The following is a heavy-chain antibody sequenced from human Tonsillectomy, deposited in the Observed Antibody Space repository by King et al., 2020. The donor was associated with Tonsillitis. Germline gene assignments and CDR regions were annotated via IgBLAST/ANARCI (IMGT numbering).Heavy chain of an antibody. CDR2: ISPFNDNT. Sequence: VQLVESGAEVKKPGASVKVSCKASGYTFTSYGISWVRQAPGHALEWMGWISPFNDNTNYVQKYQGRVTMTTDTSTSTAYMERRSLRSDDTAVYYCARDRSAYYYGSASYIDLWGQGTLVTVSS. J-gene: IGHJ4*02. CDR1: GYTFTSYG. CDR3: ARDRSAYYYGSASYIDL. D-gene: IGHD3-10*01. V-gene: IGHV1-18*01.